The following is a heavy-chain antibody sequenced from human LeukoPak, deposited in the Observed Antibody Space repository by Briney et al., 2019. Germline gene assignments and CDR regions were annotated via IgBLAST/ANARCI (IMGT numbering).Heavy chain of an antibody. D-gene: IGHD3-3*01. V-gene: IGHV3-48*01. J-gene: IGHJ5*02. CDR3: ARDDDFWSPGWFDP. CDR2: ISSSSSTI. Sequence: PGGSLRLSCAASGFTFSSYSMNWVRQAPGKGLEWVSYISSSSSTIYYADSVKGRFTISRDNAENSLYLQMNSLRAEDTAVYYCARDDDFWSPGWFDPWGQGTLVTVSS. CDR1: GFTFSSYS.